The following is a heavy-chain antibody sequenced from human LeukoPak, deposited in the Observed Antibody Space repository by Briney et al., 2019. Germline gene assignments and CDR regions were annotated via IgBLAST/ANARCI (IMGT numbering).Heavy chain of an antibody. D-gene: IGHD1-26*01. Sequence: PGRSLRLSCAASGFTFSSYAMHWVRQAPGEGLEWVAVISDDGSNKYYADSVKGRFTISRDNAKNSLYLQMISLRAEDTAAYYCAREGELGEAFDIWGQGTMVTVSS. V-gene: IGHV3-30-3*01. CDR3: AREGELGEAFDI. CDR1: GFTFSSYA. J-gene: IGHJ3*02. CDR2: ISDDGSNK.